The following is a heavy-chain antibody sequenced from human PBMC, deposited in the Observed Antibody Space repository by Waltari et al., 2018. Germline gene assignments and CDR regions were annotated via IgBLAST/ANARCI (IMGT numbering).Heavy chain of an antibody. CDR3: AKDLLGFRDGDY. CDR2: SSGSGVSK. D-gene: IGHD3-10*01. Sequence: EVQLLESGGGLVQPGGSLRLYCAASGFTFSSYAMSWVRQAPGKGLEGVSASSGSGVSKYYADAVKGRFTISRDNSKNTLYLQMNSLRAEDTAVYYCAKDLLGFRDGDYWGQGTLVTVSS. CDR1: GFTFSSYA. J-gene: IGHJ4*02. V-gene: IGHV3-23*01.